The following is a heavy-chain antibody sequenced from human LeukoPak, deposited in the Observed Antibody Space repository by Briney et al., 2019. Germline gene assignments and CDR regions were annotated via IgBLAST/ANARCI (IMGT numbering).Heavy chain of an antibody. CDR1: GYSITSGYY. Sequence: SETLSLTCTVSGYSITSGYYWGWIRQPPGKRLEWIGSVYHSGSTYYTPSLKSRVTISVDTSKNQFSLRLSSVTAADTAVYYCARSVEGYCRGGSCYSYSYYMDVWGKGTTVTVSS. J-gene: IGHJ6*03. D-gene: IGHD2-15*01. CDR3: ARSVEGYCRGGSCYSYSYYMDV. CDR2: VYHSGST. V-gene: IGHV4-38-2*02.